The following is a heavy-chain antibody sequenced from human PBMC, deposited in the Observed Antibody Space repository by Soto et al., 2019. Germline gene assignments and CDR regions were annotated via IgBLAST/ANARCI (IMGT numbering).Heavy chain of an antibody. CDR2: IIPIFGTA. Sequence: QVQLVQSGAEVKKPGSSVKVSCKASGSTFSSYAISWVRQAPGQGLEWMGGIIPIFGTANYAQKFQGRVTLTADESTSTAYMELSSLRSEDTAVYYCARHVPAAGYYYGMDVWGQGTTVTVSS. D-gene: IGHD2-2*01. CDR3: ARHVPAAGYYYGMDV. V-gene: IGHV1-69*12. CDR1: GSTFSSYA. J-gene: IGHJ6*02.